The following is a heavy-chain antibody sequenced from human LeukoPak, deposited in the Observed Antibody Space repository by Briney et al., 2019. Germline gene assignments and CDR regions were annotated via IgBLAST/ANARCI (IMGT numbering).Heavy chain of an antibody. D-gene: IGHD3-16*02. J-gene: IGHJ4*02. CDR3: ARAAYYDYVWGSYRYTGAFDY. CDR1: GFTFSSSG. CDR2: IKQDGSEK. V-gene: IGHV3-7*02. Sequence: PGRSLRLSCAASGFTFSSSGMHWVRQAPGKGLEWVANIKQDGSEKYYVDSVKGRFTISRDNAKNSLYLQMNSLRAEDTAVYYCARAAYYDYVWGSYRYTGAFDYWGQGTLVTVSS.